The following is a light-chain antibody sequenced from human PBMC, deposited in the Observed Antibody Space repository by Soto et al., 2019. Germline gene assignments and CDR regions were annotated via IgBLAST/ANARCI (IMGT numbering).Light chain of an antibody. CDR1: QSVNNY. J-gene: IGKJ1*01. CDR3: QQYGSSRT. CDR2: GAS. Sequence: ELVLTQSPATLSLSPGERATLSFRASQSVNNYLAWYQQRPGQAPRLLIYGASTRASGIPDRFSGSGSGTDFTLTINRLEPEDFAVYYCQQYGSSRTFGQGTKVDIK. V-gene: IGKV3-20*01.